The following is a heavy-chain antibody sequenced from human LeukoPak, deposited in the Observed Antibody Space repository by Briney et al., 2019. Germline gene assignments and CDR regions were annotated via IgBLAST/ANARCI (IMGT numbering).Heavy chain of an antibody. J-gene: IGHJ4*02. CDR2: IYDSGST. CDR3: ARREYSSGWYYFDY. CDR1: GGSISSNY. V-gene: IGHV4-59*08. D-gene: IGHD6-19*01. Sequence: PSETLSLTCTVSGGSISSNYWSWIRQPPGKGLEWIGYIYDSGSTNYNPSLRSRVTISADTSKSQFSLKLSSVTAADTAVYYCARREYSSGWYYFDYWGQGTLVTVSS.